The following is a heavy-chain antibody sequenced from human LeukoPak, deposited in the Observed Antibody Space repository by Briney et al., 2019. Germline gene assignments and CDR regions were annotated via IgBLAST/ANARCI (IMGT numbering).Heavy chain of an antibody. V-gene: IGHV3-53*01. CDR1: GFTFSSYS. CDR2: IYSGGST. J-gene: IGHJ3*02. D-gene: IGHD3-10*01. CDR3: AKDRGDDAFDI. Sequence: GRSLRLSCAASGFTFSSYSMNWVRQAPGKGLESVSVIYSGGSTYYADSVRGRFTISRDNSKNTLYLQMNSLRAEDTAVYYCAKDRGDDAFDIWGQGTMVTVSS.